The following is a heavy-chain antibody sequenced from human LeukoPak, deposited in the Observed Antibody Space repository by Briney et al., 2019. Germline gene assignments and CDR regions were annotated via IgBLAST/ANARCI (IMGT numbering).Heavy chain of an antibody. V-gene: IGHV4-39*01. CDR3: ARPSGSYFGGIDY. D-gene: IGHD1-26*01. CDR2: IYYSGST. J-gene: IGHJ4*02. CDR1: GGSISSSSYY. Sequence: SETLSPTCTVSGGSISSSSYYWGWIRQPPGTGLEWIGSIYYSGSTYYNPSLKSRVTISVDTSKNQFSLKLSSVTAADTAVYYCARPSGSYFGGIDYWGQGTLVTVSS.